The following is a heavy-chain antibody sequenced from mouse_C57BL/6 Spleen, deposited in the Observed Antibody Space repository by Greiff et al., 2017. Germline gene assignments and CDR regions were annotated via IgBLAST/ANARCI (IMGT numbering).Heavy chain of an antibody. Sequence: EVKLMESGPELVKPGASVKISCKASGYSFTGYYMNWVKQSPEKSLEWIGEINPSTGGTTYNQKFKAKATLTVDKSSSTAYMQLKSLTSEDSAVYYCASPRDYAMDYWGQGTSVTVSS. J-gene: IGHJ4*01. CDR3: ASPRDYAMDY. CDR2: INPSTGGT. CDR1: GYSFTGYY. V-gene: IGHV1-42*01.